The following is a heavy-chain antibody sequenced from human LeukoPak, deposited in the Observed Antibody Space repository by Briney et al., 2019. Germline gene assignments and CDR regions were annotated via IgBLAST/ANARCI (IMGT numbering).Heavy chain of an antibody. CDR1: GGSISSYY. D-gene: IGHD3-10*01. J-gene: IGHJ4*02. CDR2: IYYSGST. CDR3: ASLYGS. V-gene: IGHV4-59*08. Sequence: KTSETLSLTCTVSGGSISSYYWSWIRQPPGKGLEWIGYIYYSGSTNYNPSLKSRVTISVDTSKNQFSLTLSSVTAADTAVYYCASLYGSWGQGTLVTVSS.